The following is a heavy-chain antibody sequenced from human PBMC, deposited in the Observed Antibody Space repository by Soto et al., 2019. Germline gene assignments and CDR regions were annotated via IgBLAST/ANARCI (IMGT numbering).Heavy chain of an antibody. V-gene: IGHV1-69*01. CDR2: IIPKLGSA. D-gene: IGHD5-12*01. J-gene: IGHJ4*02. CDR1: GGGNLRDYR. Sequence: QVQLVQSGAEVKEPGSSVKVSCKASGGGNLRDYRTTWVRRAPGQGLEWRGGIIPKLGSANYAQNFQGRVTVTAEAYTNTVYMELKSLRSDDTAVYSCARGADGYNSGAVYWGQGTPVTVSS. CDR3: ARGADGYNSGAVY.